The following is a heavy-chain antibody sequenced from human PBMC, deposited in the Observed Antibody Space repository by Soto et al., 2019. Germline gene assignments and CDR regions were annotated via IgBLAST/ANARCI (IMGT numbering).Heavy chain of an antibody. J-gene: IGHJ5*02. CDR3: AREITATARPLDP. V-gene: IGHV3-23*01. CDR2: ISASGSTS. CDR1: GFPFNSYA. D-gene: IGHD1-7*01. Sequence: EVQLLESGGGLVQPGGSLRLSCAASGFPFNSYAMNWVRQTPGKGLEWVSSISASGSTSSLADSVKGRFTDSRDNSQNTLHLQMNSLSAEDTAIYYCAREITATARPLDPWGQGTLVTVSS.